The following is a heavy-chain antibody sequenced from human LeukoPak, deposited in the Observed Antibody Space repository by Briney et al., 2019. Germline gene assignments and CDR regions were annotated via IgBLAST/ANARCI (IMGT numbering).Heavy chain of an antibody. J-gene: IGHJ6*02. CDR2: ISGTGGNT. CDR1: GFTFSSYA. D-gene: IGHD1-26*01. CDR3: AKDREYSGSYRPGPTRYYYGMDV. V-gene: IGHV3-23*01. Sequence: PGGSLRLSCAASGFTFSSYAMSWVRQAPGKGLERVSGISGTGGNTYYTDSVKGRFAISRDNSKNTLYLQMNSLRAEDTAVFYCAKDREYSGSYRPGPTRYYYGMDVWGQGTTVTVS.